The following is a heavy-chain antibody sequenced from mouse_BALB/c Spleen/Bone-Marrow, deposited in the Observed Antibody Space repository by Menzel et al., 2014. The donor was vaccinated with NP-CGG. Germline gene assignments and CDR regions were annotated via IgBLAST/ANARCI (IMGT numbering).Heavy chain of an antibody. CDR1: GFDFSRYW. V-gene: IGHV4-1*02. CDR2: INPDSRTI. J-gene: IGHJ2*01. D-gene: IGHD1-1*01. CDR3: ARPDYYGYLNY. Sequence: DVMLVESGGGLVQPGGSLELSCAASGFDFSRYWMSWVRQAPGKGLEWIGEINPDSRTINYSPSLKDKFIISRDNAKNTLYLRLNKVRSEDTALYYCARPDYYGYLNYWGQGTTLTVSS.